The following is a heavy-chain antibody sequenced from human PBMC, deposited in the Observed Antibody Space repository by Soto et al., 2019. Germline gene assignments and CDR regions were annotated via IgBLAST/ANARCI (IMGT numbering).Heavy chain of an antibody. Sequence: SVKVSCKASGGTFSSYAISWVRQAPGQGLEWMGGIIPIFGTANYAQKFQGRVTITADESTSTAYMELSSLRSEDTAVYYCARKVRDIAASRYYYGMDVWGQGPPVTVSS. CDR1: GGTFSSYA. CDR3: ARKVRDIAASRYYYGMDV. D-gene: IGHD6-6*01. V-gene: IGHV1-69*13. J-gene: IGHJ6*02. CDR2: IIPIFGTA.